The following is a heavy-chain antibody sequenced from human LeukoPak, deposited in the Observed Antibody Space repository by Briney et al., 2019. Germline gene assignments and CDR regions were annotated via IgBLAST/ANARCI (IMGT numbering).Heavy chain of an antibody. CDR1: GFTFDDYA. Sequence: PGGSLILSCAASGFTFDDYAMHWARHAPGKGLELVSGISWNSSNITYADSVKCRFTISRANAKTCLLLQMNNLRPEDTALYYCAKEGARLGTTVSGPFTYWGQGTLVTVSS. CDR3: AKEGARLGTTVSGPFTY. D-gene: IGHD1-1*01. V-gene: IGHV3-9*01. CDR2: ISWNSSNI. J-gene: IGHJ1*01.